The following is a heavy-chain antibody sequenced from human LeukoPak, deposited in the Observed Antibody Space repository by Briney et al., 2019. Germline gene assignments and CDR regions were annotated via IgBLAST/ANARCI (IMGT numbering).Heavy chain of an antibody. CDR3: ANGERSSSWLVDVDY. CDR2: ISAGGGST. V-gene: IGHV3-23*01. CDR1: GFTLSSYA. D-gene: IGHD6-13*01. Sequence: GGSLRLSCPASGFTLSSYAMSWVRQAPGKGLEWVSAISAGGGSTYYADSVKGRFTISRDNSKNTLYLQMNSLRAEDTAVYYCANGERSSSWLVDVDYWGQGTLVTVSS. J-gene: IGHJ4*02.